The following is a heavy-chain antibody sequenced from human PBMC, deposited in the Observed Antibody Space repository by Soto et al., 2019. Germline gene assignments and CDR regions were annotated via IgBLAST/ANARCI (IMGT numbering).Heavy chain of an antibody. CDR2: IYYSGST. CDR1: GGSISSSSYY. D-gene: IGHD6-13*01. Sequence: QLQLQESGPGLVKPSETLSLTCTVSGGSISSSSYYWGWIRQPPGKGLEWIGSIYYSGSTYYNPSLKSRVTISVDTSKNQFSLKLSSVTAADTAVYYCARHGQQLGYDYWRQGTLVTVSS. V-gene: IGHV4-39*01. J-gene: IGHJ4*02. CDR3: ARHGQQLGYDY.